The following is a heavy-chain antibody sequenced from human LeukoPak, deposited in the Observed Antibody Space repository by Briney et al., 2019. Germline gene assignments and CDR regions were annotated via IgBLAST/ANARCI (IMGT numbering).Heavy chain of an antibody. CDR3: ARDQTYYSYMDV. V-gene: IGHV3-7*01. CDR1: GFTFNSYW. J-gene: IGHJ6*03. Sequence: QPGGSLRLSCAASGFTFNSYWMTWVRQAPGKGLGWVANINQDGSEKYYVDSVKGRFTVSRDNAKNSLYLQMNSLGAEDTAVYYCARDQTYYSYMDVWGKGTTVTVSS. CDR2: INQDGSEK.